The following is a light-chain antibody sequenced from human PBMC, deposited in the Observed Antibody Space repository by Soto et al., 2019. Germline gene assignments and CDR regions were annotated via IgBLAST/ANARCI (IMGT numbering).Light chain of an antibody. CDR3: QQYNSYSRT. V-gene: IGKV1-5*03. CDR2: KAS. Sequence: DIQMTQSPSTLSASVGDRVTITCRASQSISNWLAWYQQKPGKAPKLLIYKASSLESGVPSRFSGGGSGTEFTLTISSLQPDDVATYYCQQYNSYSRTFGQGTKVEIK. J-gene: IGKJ1*01. CDR1: QSISNW.